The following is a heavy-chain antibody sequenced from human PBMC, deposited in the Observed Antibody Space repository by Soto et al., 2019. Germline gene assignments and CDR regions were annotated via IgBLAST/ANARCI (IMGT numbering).Heavy chain of an antibody. J-gene: IGHJ6*02. Sequence: GGSLRLSCAASGFTFSDHYMDWVRQAPGKGLEWVGRTRNKANSYTTEYAASVKGRFTISRDDSKNSLYLQMNSLKTEDTAVYYCARGNGLRTVGGYNWKYTGRYSSGMDVWGQGTTVTVSS. V-gene: IGHV3-72*01. CDR3: ARGNGLRTVGGYNWKYTGRYSSGMDV. D-gene: IGHD1-7*01. CDR1: GFTFSDHY. CDR2: TRNKANSYTT.